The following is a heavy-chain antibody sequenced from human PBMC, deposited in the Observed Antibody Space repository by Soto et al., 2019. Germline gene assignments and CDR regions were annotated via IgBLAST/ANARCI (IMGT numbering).Heavy chain of an antibody. CDR1: GFTFSTHW. J-gene: IGHJ4*02. CDR3: VCGGNFFVY. V-gene: IGHV3-7*01. CDR2: INQDGSER. Sequence: EVQLVEFGGGLVQPGGSLRLSCAASGFTFSTHWMTWVRQPPGKGLEWVANINQDGSERYYVDSVRGRFTISRDNAKNSLYLQMNSLRAEDTAVYYCVCGGNFFVYWGQGTLVTVSP. D-gene: IGHD3-16*01.